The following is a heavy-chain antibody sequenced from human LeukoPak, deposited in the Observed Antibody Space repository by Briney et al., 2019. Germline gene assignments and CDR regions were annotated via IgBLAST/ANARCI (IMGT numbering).Heavy chain of an antibody. Sequence: PSETLSLTCTVSGGSISSSYYYWGWIRQPPGKGLEWIGSISYSGTTYYNSSLKSRVTISVDTSKNQFSLKLSSVTAADTAVYYCATGQQKHYNHDPSGYRGFFEYWGQGTLVTVSS. D-gene: IGHD5-12*01. CDR3: ATGQQKHYNHDPSGYRGFFEY. CDR2: ISYSGTT. CDR1: GGSISSSYYY. J-gene: IGHJ4*02. V-gene: IGHV4-39*01.